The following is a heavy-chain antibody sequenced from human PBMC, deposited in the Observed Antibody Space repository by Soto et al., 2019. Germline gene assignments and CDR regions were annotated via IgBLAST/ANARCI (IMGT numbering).Heavy chain of an antibody. V-gene: IGHV3-23*01. Sequence: GGSLRLSCAASGFTFSSYVMTWVRQAPGKGLEWVSAISGSGGSTYYSDSVKGRFTISRDNSKNTLYLQMNSLRAEDTAVYYCAKAPYDSSAYYFNWFDPWGQGTLVTVSS. CDR1: GFTFSSYV. J-gene: IGHJ5*02. CDR3: AKAPYDSSAYYFNWFDP. D-gene: IGHD3-22*01. CDR2: ISGSGGST.